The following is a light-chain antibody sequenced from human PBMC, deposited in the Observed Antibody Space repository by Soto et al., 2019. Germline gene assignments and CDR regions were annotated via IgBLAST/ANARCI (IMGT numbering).Light chain of an antibody. V-gene: IGKV3-11*01. CDR1: QSVSSY. CDR3: QQYGNSPQT. J-gene: IGKJ1*01. Sequence: TVLTQSPATLSLSPGERATLSCRASQSVSSYLAWYQQKPGQAPRLLIYDASNRATGIPARFSGSGSGTDFTLTISRLEPEDFAVYYCQQYGNSPQTFGQGTKVDIK. CDR2: DAS.